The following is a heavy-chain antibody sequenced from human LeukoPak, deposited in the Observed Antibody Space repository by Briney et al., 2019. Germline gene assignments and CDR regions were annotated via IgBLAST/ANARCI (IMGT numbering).Heavy chain of an antibody. CDR3: ARDGGSSGDNWFDP. J-gene: IGHJ5*02. Sequence: SETLSLTCAVSGTFISLSNWWTWVRQPPGKGLEWIGEIYHSGTTYYNPSLKSRVTISVDTSKNQFSLKLSSVTAADTAVYYCARDGGSSGDNWFDPWGQGTLVTVSS. CDR2: IYHSGTT. CDR1: GTFISLSNW. V-gene: IGHV4-4*02. D-gene: IGHD6-19*01.